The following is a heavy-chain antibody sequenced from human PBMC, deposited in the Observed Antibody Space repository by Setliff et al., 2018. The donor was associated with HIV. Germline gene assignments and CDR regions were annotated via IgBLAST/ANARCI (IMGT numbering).Heavy chain of an antibody. J-gene: IGHJ4*02. V-gene: IGHV1-69*13. Sequence: SVKVSCKTSGGTFNNHAITWVRQAPGQGLEWMGEFIPFFGTTNYAQKFQGRLSFTADASTNTAYMELSSLRIGDTSVYYCARGFYESTDIDIWGQGTLVTVSS. CDR3: ARGFYESTDIDI. CDR1: GGTFNNHA. D-gene: IGHD2-8*02. CDR2: FIPFFGTT.